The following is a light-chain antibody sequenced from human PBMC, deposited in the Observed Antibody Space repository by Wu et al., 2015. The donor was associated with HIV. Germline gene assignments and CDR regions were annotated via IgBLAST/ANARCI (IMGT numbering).Light chain of an antibody. J-gene: IGKJ2*03. V-gene: IGKV3-11*01. CDR3: QYNSYWAYS. CDR2: DAS. Sequence: EIVLTQSPATLSLSPGERATLSCRASQSVSSYLAWYQQKPGQAPRLLIYDASNRATGIPARFSGSGSGTDFTLTISSLQPDDLQLXLPQYNSYWAYSFGLGDQAGDQT. CDR1: QSVSSY.